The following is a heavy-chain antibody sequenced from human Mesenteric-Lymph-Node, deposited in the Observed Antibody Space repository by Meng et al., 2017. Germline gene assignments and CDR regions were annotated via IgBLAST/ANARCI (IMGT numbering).Heavy chain of an antibody. Sequence: GGSLRLSCAASGFTFSSYGMHWVRQAPGKGLEWVAVIWYDGSNKYYADSVKGRFTISRDKSKNTLYLQMNSLRAEDTAVYYCAREGSEWDAFDIWGQGTMVTVSS. D-gene: IGHD3-3*01. J-gene: IGHJ3*02. V-gene: IGHV3-33*01. CDR1: GFTFSSYG. CDR2: IWYDGSNK. CDR3: AREGSEWDAFDI.